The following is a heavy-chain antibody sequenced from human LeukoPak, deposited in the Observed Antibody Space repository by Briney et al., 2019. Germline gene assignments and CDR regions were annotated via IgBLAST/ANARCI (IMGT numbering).Heavy chain of an antibody. V-gene: IGHV1-18*01. J-gene: IGHJ6*02. CDR1: GYTFTSYG. CDR2: ISAYNGNT. D-gene: IGHD1-26*01. Sequence: ASVKVSCKASGYTFTSYGISWVRQAPRQGLEWMGWISAYNGNTNYAQKLQGRVTMTTDTSTSTAYMELRSLRSDDTAVYYCSRDQRRIVGAYYYYYGMDVWGQGTTVTVSS. CDR3: SRDQRRIVGAYYYYYGMDV.